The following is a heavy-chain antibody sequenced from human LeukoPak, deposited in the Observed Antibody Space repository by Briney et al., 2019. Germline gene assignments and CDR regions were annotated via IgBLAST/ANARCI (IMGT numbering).Heavy chain of an antibody. D-gene: IGHD3-10*01. V-gene: IGHV1-2*04. CDR1: GYTFTGYY. CDR2: INPNSGDT. Sequence: ASVKVSCKASGYTFTGYYMHWVRQAPGQGLEWMGWINPNSGDTNYAQKFQGSVSMTRDTSISTAYMELTRLGSDDTAVYYCARLSGSGTWDGNEVDYWGQGALVTVSS. CDR3: ARLSGSGTWDGNEVDY. J-gene: IGHJ4*02.